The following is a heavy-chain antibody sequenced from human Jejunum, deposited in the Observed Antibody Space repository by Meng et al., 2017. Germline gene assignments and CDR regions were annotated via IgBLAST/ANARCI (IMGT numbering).Heavy chain of an antibody. V-gene: IGHV3-30*08. J-gene: IGHJ4*02. Sequence: GGSLRLSCAASAFSFSSFAMYWVRQAPGKGLEWVTFISFDGSKKYYADSVRGRFTISRDNSTNTVFLQMDSLRAGDTAVYYCASGGYYDSSDYHYAAYYWGQGTLVTVSS. CDR1: AFSFSSFA. D-gene: IGHD3-22*01. CDR3: ASGGYYDSSDYHYAAYY. CDR2: ISFDGSKK.